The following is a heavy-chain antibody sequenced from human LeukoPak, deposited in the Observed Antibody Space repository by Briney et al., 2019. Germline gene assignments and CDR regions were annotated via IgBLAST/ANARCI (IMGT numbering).Heavy chain of an antibody. J-gene: IGHJ4*02. V-gene: IGHV1-69*13. CDR1: GGTFSSYA. Sequence: GASVKVSCKASGGTFSSYAISWVRQAPGQGLEWMGGIIPIFGTANYAQKFQGRVTITADESTSTAYMELSSLRSEDTAVYYCARDRNGDYVFDCWGQGTLVTVSS. CDR2: IIPIFGTA. CDR3: ARDRNGDYVFDC. D-gene: IGHD4-17*01.